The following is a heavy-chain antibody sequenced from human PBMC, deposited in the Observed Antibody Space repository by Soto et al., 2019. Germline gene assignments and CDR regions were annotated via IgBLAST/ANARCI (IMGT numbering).Heavy chain of an antibody. CDR2: ISAYNGNT. CDR3: ARGRKFNWFDP. Sequence: ASMKGSCKASGYTFTIYGISWVRQAPGQGLEWMGWISAYNGNTNYAQKLQGRVTMTTDTSTSTAYMELRSLRSDDTSVYYSARGRKFNWFDPWGQGTLVTVSS. V-gene: IGHV1-18*01. CDR1: GYTFTIYG. J-gene: IGHJ5*02.